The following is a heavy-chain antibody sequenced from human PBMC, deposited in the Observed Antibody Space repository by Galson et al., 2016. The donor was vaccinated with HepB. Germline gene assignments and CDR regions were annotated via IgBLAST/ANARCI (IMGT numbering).Heavy chain of an antibody. J-gene: IGHJ4*02. D-gene: IGHD5-24*01. CDR3: ARVLDGYDY. V-gene: IGHV3-64*01. Sequence: SLRLSCAASGFTFSNYAFHWVRQAPGKGLEYVSANSSTGGRTFYANSVKGRFTVSRENSKNTLFLQMGNLTTDDMAVYYCARVLDGYDYWGQGTLVTVSS. CDR1: GFTFSNYA. CDR2: NSSTGGRT.